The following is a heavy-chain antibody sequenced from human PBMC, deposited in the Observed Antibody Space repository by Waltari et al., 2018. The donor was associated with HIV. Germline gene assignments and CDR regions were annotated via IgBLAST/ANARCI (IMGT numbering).Heavy chain of an antibody. D-gene: IGHD3-22*01. Sequence: EVQLVESGGDLVQHGRSLRLSCAASGFTFDDYAMHWVRQAPGKGLEWVSGINWNSDNIGYADSVKGRFTISRDHAKNSLYLQMNSLRPEDTALYYCAKAYDSSGFQYYFDYWGQGTLVTVSS. CDR3: AKAYDSSGFQYYFDY. J-gene: IGHJ4*02. CDR2: INWNSDNI. CDR1: GFTFDDYA. V-gene: IGHV3-9*01.